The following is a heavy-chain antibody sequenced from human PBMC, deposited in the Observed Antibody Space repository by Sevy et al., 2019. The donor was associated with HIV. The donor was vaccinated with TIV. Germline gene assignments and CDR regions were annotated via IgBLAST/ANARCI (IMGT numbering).Heavy chain of an antibody. J-gene: IGHJ5*02. Sequence: GWSLRLSCAASGFTFDDYTMHWVRQAPGKGLEWVSLISWDGGSTYYADSVKGRFTISRDNSKNSLYLQMNSLRTEDTALYYCAKDETGPFDPWGQGTLVTVSS. CDR2: ISWDGGST. V-gene: IGHV3-43*01. CDR3: AKDETGPFDP. D-gene: IGHD1-1*01. CDR1: GFTFDDYT.